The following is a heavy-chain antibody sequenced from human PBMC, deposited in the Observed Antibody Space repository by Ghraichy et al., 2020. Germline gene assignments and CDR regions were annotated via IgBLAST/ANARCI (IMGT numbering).Heavy chain of an antibody. CDR1: GGSISSGGYY. D-gene: IGHD3-22*01. CDR2: IYYSGST. Sequence: SETLSLTCTVSGGSISSGGYYWSWIRQHPGKGLEWIGYIYYSGSTYYNPSLKSRVTISVDTSKNQFSLKLSSVTAADTAVYYCASGGTYYYDSSGLEYFQHWCQGTLVTVSS. V-gene: IGHV4-31*03. J-gene: IGHJ1*01. CDR3: ASGGTYYYDSSGLEYFQH.